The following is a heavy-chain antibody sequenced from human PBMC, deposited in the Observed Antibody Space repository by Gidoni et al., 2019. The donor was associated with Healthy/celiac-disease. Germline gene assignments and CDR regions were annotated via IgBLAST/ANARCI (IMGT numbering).Heavy chain of an antibody. CDR2: INHSGST. J-gene: IGHJ4*02. V-gene: IGHV4-34*01. D-gene: IGHD2-15*01. CDR3: ARHSRYCSGGSCYPLGY. CDR1: GGSFSGYY. Sequence: QVQLQQCGAGLLKPSETLSLTCAVYGGSFSGYYWCWIRQPPGKGLEWIGEINHSGSTNYNPSLKSRVTISVDTSKNKFSLKLSSVTAADTAVYYCARHSRYCSGGSCYPLGYWGQGTLVTVSS.